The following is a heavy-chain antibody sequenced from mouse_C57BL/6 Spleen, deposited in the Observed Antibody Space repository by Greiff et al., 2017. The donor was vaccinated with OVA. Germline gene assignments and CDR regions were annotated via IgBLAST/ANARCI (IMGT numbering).Heavy chain of an antibody. Sequence: QVQLQQSGAELVKPGASVKISCKASGYAFSSYWMNWVKQRPGTGLEWIGQIYPGDGDTNYNGKFKGKATLTADKSSSTAYMQLSSLTSEDSAVYFCARRVSPHYFDYWGQGTTLTVSS. CDR1: GYAFSSYW. CDR2: IYPGDGDT. CDR3: ARRVSPHYFDY. J-gene: IGHJ2*01. V-gene: IGHV1-80*01.